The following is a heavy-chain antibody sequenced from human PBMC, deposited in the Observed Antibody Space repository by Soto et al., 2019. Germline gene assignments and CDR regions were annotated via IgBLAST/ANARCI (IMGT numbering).Heavy chain of an antibody. D-gene: IGHD3-16*01. J-gene: IGHJ6*02. CDR1: GDSITNNHW. Sequence: SETLSLTCTVYGDSITNNHWWSWVRQPPGKGPELIGEIYHTGIANYNPSLESRVAFSVDKPKNQFSLSLTSVTAADTAVYYCVSKLGPYYYGLDVWGQGTTVTVSS. V-gene: IGHV4-4*02. CDR3: VSKLGPYYYGLDV. CDR2: IYHTGIA.